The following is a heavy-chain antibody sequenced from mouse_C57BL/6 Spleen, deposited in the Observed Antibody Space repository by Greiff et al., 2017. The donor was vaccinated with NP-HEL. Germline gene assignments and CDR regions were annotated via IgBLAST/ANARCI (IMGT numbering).Heavy chain of an antibody. J-gene: IGHJ2*01. Sequence: QVQLKESGPELVKPGASVKISCKASGYAFSSSWMNWVKQRPGKGLEWIGRIYPGDGDTNYNGKFKGKATLTADKSSSTAYMQLSSLTSEDSAVYFCARLGFDYWGQGTTLTVSS. CDR2: IYPGDGDT. D-gene: IGHD4-1*01. V-gene: IGHV1-82*01. CDR1: GYAFSSSW. CDR3: ARLGFDY.